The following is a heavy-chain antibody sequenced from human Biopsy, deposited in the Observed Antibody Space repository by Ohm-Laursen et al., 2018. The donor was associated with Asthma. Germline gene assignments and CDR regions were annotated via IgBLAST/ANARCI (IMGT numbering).Heavy chain of an antibody. CDR1: GDSFSNYA. D-gene: IGHD5-12*01. CDR3: ARGYSGSDRIVYYYSGLEV. V-gene: IGHV1-69*01. J-gene: IGHJ6*02. Sequence: SSVKVSCKASGDSFSNYAISWVRQAPGQGLEWVGGLIPVLGTPDHAQMFEGRVTITADESTSTAYMELSSLSSEDTAVYYCARGYSGSDRIVYYYSGLEVWGQGTTVTVSS. CDR2: LIPVLGTP.